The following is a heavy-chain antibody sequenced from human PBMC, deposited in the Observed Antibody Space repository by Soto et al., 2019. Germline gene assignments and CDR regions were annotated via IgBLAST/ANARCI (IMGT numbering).Heavy chain of an antibody. J-gene: IGHJ4*02. Sequence: QVQLVQSGAEVKKPGASVKVSCKASGYTFTNFGISWVRQAPGQGLEWMGWISAYNGNTNYAQNFQGRVTMTPDTSASTAYMELRRLRSDDTAVYYWARGGTPIDYWGQGTLVTVSS. CDR1: GYTFTNFG. V-gene: IGHV1-18*01. CDR2: ISAYNGNT. D-gene: IGHD2-15*01. CDR3: ARGGTPIDY.